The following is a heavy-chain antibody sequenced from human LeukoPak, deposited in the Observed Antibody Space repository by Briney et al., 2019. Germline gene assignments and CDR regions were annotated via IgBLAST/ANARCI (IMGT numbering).Heavy chain of an antibody. J-gene: IGHJ5*02. V-gene: IGHV4-39*01. CDR1: GGSVSSGSYY. Sequence: SETLSLTCAVSGGSVSSGSYYWGWIRQPPGKGLEWIGSIYYSGSTYYNPSLKSRVTISVDTSENQFSLKLSSVTAADTAVYYCARHAAYSSLAWGQGTLVIVSS. D-gene: IGHD6-13*01. CDR3: ARHAAYSSLA. CDR2: IYYSGST.